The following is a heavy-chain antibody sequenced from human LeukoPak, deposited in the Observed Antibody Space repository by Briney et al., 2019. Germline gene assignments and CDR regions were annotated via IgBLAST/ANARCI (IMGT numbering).Heavy chain of an antibody. CDR2: INHSGST. Sequence: SETLSLTCTVSGGSISSYYWTWIRQPPGKGLEWIGEINHSGSTNYNPSLKSRVTISVDTSKNQFSLKLSSVTAADTAVYYCATSLMSSDAFDIWGQGTMVTVSS. CDR1: GGSISSYY. V-gene: IGHV4-34*01. J-gene: IGHJ3*02. D-gene: IGHD3-16*01. CDR3: ATSLMSSDAFDI.